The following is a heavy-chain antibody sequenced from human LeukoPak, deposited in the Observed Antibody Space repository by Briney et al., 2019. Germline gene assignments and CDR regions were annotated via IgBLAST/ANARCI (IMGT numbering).Heavy chain of an antibody. Sequence: LSLTCAVCGGSFSGYYWSWVRQAPGKGLEWVANMNEDGSERDYVDSVKGRFTISRDNARKSLYLQMSSLRAEDTAVYYCATYTHWVAGDVWGQGTTVTVSS. D-gene: IGHD3-16*01. CDR1: GGSFSGYY. CDR2: MNEDGSER. CDR3: ATYTHWVAGDV. J-gene: IGHJ6*02. V-gene: IGHV3-7*01.